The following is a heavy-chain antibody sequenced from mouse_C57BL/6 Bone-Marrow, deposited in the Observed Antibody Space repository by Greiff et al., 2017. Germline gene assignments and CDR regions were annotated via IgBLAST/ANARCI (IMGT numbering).Heavy chain of an antibody. CDR2: IDPSDSYT. J-gene: IGHJ3*01. D-gene: IGHD1-1*01. CDR3: ARSYYGSSDALAWFAY. V-gene: IGHV1-69*01. CDR1: GYTFTSYW. Sequence: QVQLQQPGAELVMPGASVKLSCKASGYTFTSYWMHWVKQRPGQGLEWIGEIDPSDSYTNYNQKFKGKSTLTVDKSSSTAYMQLSSLTSEDSAVYYCARSYYGSSDALAWFAYWGQGTLVTVSA.